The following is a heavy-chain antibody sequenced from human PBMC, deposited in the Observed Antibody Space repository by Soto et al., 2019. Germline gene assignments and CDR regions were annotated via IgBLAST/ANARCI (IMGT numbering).Heavy chain of an antibody. D-gene: IGHD3-22*01. V-gene: IGHV3-7*01. CDR3: ARMSEITMIVVADAFDI. Sequence: GGSLRLSCEASGFTFSSYWISWVRQAPGKGLEWVANIKQDGSEKYYVDSVKGRFTISRDNAKNSLYLQMNSLRAEDTAVYYCARMSEITMIVVADAFDIWGQGTMVTVSS. CDR1: GFTFSSYW. CDR2: IKQDGSEK. J-gene: IGHJ3*02.